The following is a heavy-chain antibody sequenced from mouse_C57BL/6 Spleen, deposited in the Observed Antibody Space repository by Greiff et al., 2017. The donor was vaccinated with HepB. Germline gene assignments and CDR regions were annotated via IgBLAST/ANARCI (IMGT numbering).Heavy chain of an antibody. CDR2: ISSGGSYT. CDR3: ARDYYGSSHFDY. D-gene: IGHD1-1*01. Sequence: DVKLVESGGDLVKPGGSLKLSCAASGFTFSSYGMSWVRQTPDKRLEWVATISSGGSYTYYPDSVKGRFTISRDNAKNTLYLQMSSLKSEDTAMYYCARDYYGSSHFDYWGQGTTLTVSS. J-gene: IGHJ2*01. V-gene: IGHV5-6*02. CDR1: GFTFSSYG.